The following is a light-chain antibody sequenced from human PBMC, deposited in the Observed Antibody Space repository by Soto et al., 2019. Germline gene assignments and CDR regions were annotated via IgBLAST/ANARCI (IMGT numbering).Light chain of an antibody. V-gene: IGKV1-27*01. J-gene: IGKJ4*01. CDR1: QGMNYY. CDR3: QKYNSGART. Sequence: DIQMTQSPSSLSASVGDRVTITCRASQGMNYYLAWYHLKPGKVPKFLIYAPSTLQSGVPSRFRGSRSGTDFTLTISSLQPDDVATYYCQKYNSGARTFGGGTKVEIK. CDR2: APS.